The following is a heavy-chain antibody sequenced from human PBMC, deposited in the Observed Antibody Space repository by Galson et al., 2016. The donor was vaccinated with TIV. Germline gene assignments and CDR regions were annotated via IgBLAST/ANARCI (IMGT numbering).Heavy chain of an antibody. J-gene: IGHJ4*02. CDR3: ARISRWVEELEAVYYFES. CDR1: GFSLSDARMG. D-gene: IGHD3-10*01. Sequence: PALVKPTQTLTLTCTVPGFSLSDARMGVSWIRQPPGKALEWLAHILSSDEKSYSTSLETRLTISKDTSKSQVVLTLASIDPVDTATYYCARISRWVEELEAVYYFESWGPVTLVTVSS. CDR2: ILSSDEK. V-gene: IGHV2-26*02.